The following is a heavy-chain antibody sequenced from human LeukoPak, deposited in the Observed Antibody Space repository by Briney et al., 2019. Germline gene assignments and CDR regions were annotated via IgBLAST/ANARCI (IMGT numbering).Heavy chain of an antibody. D-gene: IGHD2-15*01. CDR2: INPNSGGT. CDR1: GYTFTGYY. V-gene: IGHV1-2*02. J-gene: IGHJ4*02. CDR3: ARDTHDWVAGVDY. Sequence: ASVKVSCKASGYTFTGYYMHWVRQAPGQGLEWMGWINPNSGGTNYAQKFQGRVTMTRDTSISTAHMELSRLRSDDTAVYYCARDTHDWVAGVDYWGQGTLVTVSS.